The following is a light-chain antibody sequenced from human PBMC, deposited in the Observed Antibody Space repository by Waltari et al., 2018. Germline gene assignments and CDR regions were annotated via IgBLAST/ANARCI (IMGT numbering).Light chain of an antibody. J-gene: IGLJ2*01. V-gene: IGLV2-14*01. CDR1: SSAVGGYNY. Sequence: QSALTQPASVSGSPGQSITISCTGTSSAVGGYNYVSWYQQHPGKAPKLMIFEVSNRPSGVSNRFSGSKFGNTASLTISGLQAEDEADYYCSSYTRSSTLFGGGTKLTVL. CDR3: SSYTRSSTL. CDR2: EVS.